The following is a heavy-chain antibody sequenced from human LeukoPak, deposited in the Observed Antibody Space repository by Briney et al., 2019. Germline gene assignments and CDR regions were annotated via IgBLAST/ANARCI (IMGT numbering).Heavy chain of an antibody. CDR3: AREWSRALYGMDL. CDR1: GGSVNSGSYY. V-gene: IGHV4-61*01. D-gene: IGHD2-15*01. CDR2: IYYSGST. J-gene: IGHJ6*04. Sequence: KPSETLSLTCTVSGGSVNSGSYYWSWLRQPPGKGLEWIGDIYYSGSTNYNPSLKSRVTISVDTSKDQFSLKLSSVTAADTAVYFCAREWSRALYGMDLWGKGTTVTVSS.